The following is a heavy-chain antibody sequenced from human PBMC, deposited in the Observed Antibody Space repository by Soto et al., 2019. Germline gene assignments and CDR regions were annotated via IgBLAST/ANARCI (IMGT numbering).Heavy chain of an antibody. CDR2: IYYSGST. Sequence: SETLSLTCTVSGGSISSVGYYWSWIRQHPGKGLEWIGYIYYSGSTYYNPSLKSRVTISVDTSKNQFSLKLSSVTAADTAVYYCARDDYGGNSDDAFDIWGQGTMVTVSS. V-gene: IGHV4-31*03. J-gene: IGHJ3*02. CDR1: GGSISSVGYY. D-gene: IGHD4-17*01. CDR3: ARDDYGGNSDDAFDI.